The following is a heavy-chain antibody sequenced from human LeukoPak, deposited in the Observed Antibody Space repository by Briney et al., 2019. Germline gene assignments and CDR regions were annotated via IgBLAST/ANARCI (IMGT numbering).Heavy chain of an antibody. J-gene: IGHJ4*02. CDR2: IIPIFGTA. V-gene: IGHV1-69*05. CDR3: ARGGTYYYDSSGTGYDY. D-gene: IGHD3-22*01. Sequence: GASVKVSCKASGGTFSSYAISWVRQATGQGLEWMGRIIPIFGTANYAQKFQGRVTITTDESTSTAYMELSSLRSEDTAVYYCARGGTYYYDSSGTGYDYWGQGTLVTVSS. CDR1: GGTFSSYA.